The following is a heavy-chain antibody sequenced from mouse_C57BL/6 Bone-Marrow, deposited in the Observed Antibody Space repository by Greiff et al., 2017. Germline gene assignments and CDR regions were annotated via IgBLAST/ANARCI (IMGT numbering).Heavy chain of an antibody. CDR3: ASECYYYGRGWFAY. D-gene: IGHD1-1*01. Sequence: VQLQQSGAELVKPGASVKLSCTASGYTFTSYWMHWVQQRPGRGLEWIGRIDPNSGGTKYTEKFKSKATLTVDKPSSTAYMQLSSLTSEDSAVDDCASECYYYGRGWFAYWGQGTLVTVSA. CDR1: GYTFTSYW. J-gene: IGHJ3*01. CDR2: IDPNSGGT. V-gene: IGHV1-72*01.